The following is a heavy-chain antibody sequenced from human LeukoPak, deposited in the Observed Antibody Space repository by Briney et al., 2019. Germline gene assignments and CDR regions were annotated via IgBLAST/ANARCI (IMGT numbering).Heavy chain of an antibody. D-gene: IGHD2/OR15-2a*01. Sequence: SETLSLTCTVSGGSISSYYWSWIRQPPGKGLEWIGYIYYSGSTNYNLSLKSRVTISVDTSKNQFSLKLSSVTAADTAVYYCARFYMGAFDIWGQGTMVTVSS. CDR2: IYYSGST. J-gene: IGHJ3*02. CDR3: ARFYMGAFDI. CDR1: GGSISSYY. V-gene: IGHV4-59*01.